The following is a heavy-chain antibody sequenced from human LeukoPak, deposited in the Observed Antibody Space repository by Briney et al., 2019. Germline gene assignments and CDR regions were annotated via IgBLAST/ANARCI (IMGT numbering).Heavy chain of an antibody. CDR3: AGDSGGSGSYSTFDY. J-gene: IGHJ4*02. Sequence: APVKASSKPSLYTFTSYGIRSVRQAPGQQLEWRGWISDYNGNTNEAQKLQGGVTMTTDTSPSIAYMELRSLRSDDRAVYYCAGDSGGSGSYSTFDYWGQGTLVTVSS. CDR1: LYTFTSYG. CDR2: ISDYNGNT. V-gene: IGHV1-18*01. D-gene: IGHD3-10*01.